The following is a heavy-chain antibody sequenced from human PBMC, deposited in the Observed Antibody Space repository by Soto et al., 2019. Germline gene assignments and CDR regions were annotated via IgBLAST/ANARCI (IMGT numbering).Heavy chain of an antibody. J-gene: IGHJ4*02. V-gene: IGHV4-59*01. CDR2: IYYSGST. CDR1: GGSISSYC. Sequence: SETLSLTCTVSGGSISSYCWSWIRQPPGKGLEWIEYIYYSGSTNYNPSLKSRVTISVDTSKNQFSLKLSSVTAADTAVYYCARGGDFKNYEYYFDYWGQGTLVTVSS. CDR3: ARGGDFKNYEYYFDY. D-gene: IGHD1-7*01.